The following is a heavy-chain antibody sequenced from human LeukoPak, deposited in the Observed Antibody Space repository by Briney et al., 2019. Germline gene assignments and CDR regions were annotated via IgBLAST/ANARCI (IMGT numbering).Heavy chain of an antibody. D-gene: IGHD3-10*01. CDR2: IYHSGST. CDR3: ARGSPVSDY. Sequence: SETLSLTCAVYGGSFSAYYWSWIRQPPGKGLEWIGSIYHSGSTYYNPSLKSRVTISVDTSKNQFSLKLSSVTAADTAVYYCARGSPVSDYWGQGTLVTVSS. CDR1: GGSFSAYY. J-gene: IGHJ4*02. V-gene: IGHV4-34*01.